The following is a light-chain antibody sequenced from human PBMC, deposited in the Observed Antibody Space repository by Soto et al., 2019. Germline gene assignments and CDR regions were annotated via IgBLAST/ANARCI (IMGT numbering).Light chain of an antibody. CDR1: SSDVGGYNY. Sequence: QSALTQPRSVSGSPGQSLTISCTGTSSDVGGYNYVSWYQQYPGKVPKLMIYDVTKRPSGVPDHFSGSKSGNTASLTISGLQAEDEADYYCCSHAGSYTYVFGTGTKVTVL. CDR2: DVT. V-gene: IGLV2-11*01. CDR3: CSHAGSYTYV. J-gene: IGLJ1*01.